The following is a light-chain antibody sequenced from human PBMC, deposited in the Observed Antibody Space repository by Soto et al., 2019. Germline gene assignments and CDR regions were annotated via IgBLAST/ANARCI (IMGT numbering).Light chain of an antibody. CDR3: QQYGSSPPT. V-gene: IGKV3-20*01. CDR2: GAS. J-gene: IGKJ1*01. CDR1: QTISSSY. Sequence: EIVLTQSPGTLSLSPGERATLSCRASQTISSSYLAWYQEKPGQAPRLLIYGASSRATGIPDRFSGSGSGRDISLTISRLEPEDFAVYYWQQYGSSPPTFGQGTKVEIK.